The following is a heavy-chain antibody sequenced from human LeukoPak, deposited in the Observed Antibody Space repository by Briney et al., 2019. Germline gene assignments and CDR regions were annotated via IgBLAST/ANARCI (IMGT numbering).Heavy chain of an antibody. CDR1: GDSISGYY. D-gene: IGHD6-13*01. V-gene: IGHV4-59*01. CDR2: IYYSGST. CDR3: AVEKVGSWSSFDY. J-gene: IGHJ4*02. Sequence: SETLSLTCTVSGDSISGYYWSWIRQPPGKGLEWIGYIYYSGSTNYNPSLKSRVTISVDTSKNQFSLKLSSVTAADTAVYYCAVEKVGSWSSFDYWGQGTLVTVSS.